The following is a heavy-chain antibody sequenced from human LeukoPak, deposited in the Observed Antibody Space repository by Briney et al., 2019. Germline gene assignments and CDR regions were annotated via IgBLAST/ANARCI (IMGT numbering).Heavy chain of an antibody. CDR1: IFTFSSYG. D-gene: IGHD5-24*01. Sequence: GRSLRLSCAASIFTFSSYGMYWVRQAPGKGLEWVAVIWYDGSNKYYADSVKGRFTISRDNSKNTLYLQMNSLRAEDTAVYYCARDDWLQLLYFDYWGQGTLVTVSS. J-gene: IGHJ4*02. V-gene: IGHV3-33*01. CDR3: ARDDWLQLLYFDY. CDR2: IWYDGSNK.